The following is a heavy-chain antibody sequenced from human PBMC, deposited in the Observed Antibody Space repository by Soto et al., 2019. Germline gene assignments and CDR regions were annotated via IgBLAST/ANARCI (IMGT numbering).Heavy chain of an antibody. Sequence: GGSLRLSCAASGFTFSSYGMHWVRQAPGKGLEWVAVIWYDGSNKYYADSVKGRFTISRDNSKNTLYLQMNSLRDEDTAVYYCEREGYYYGMDVWGQGTKVTVYS. CDR3: EREGYYYGMDV. V-gene: IGHV3-33*01. CDR2: IWYDGSNK. J-gene: IGHJ6*01. CDR1: GFTFSSYG.